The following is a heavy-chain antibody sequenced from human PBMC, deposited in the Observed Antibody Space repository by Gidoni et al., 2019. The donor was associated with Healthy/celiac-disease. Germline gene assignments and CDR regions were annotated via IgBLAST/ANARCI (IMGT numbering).Heavy chain of an antibody. Sequence: EVQLVASGGGLVQPGGSLRLSFSASGFTVSSNYMSWVRQAPGKGLVLVSVIYSSGSPYYTDSVKGRFTISIDNSKNTLYLQMNSLRAEDTAVYYCARERTITMVRGVTHDAFDIWGQGTMVTVSS. CDR1: GFTVSSNY. J-gene: IGHJ3*02. D-gene: IGHD3-10*01. CDR2: IYSSGSP. V-gene: IGHV3-66*01. CDR3: ARERTITMVRGVTHDAFDI.